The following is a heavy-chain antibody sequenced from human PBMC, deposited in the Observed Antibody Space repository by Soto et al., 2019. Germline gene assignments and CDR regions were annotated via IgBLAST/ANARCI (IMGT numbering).Heavy chain of an antibody. CDR2: LYQSGSM. D-gene: IGHD3-16*01. V-gene: IGHV4-30-2*01. CDR3: ARGARGQFDS. Sequence: QLQLQESGSGLVEPSQTLSLTCDVSGYVISNGGYSWGWIRQPPGEGLEWIGHLYQSGSMYYNPSLKSRVTMSVDKSKNQFSLKVTSVTAADTAVYYCARGARGQFDSWGQGTLVTVSS. J-gene: IGHJ4*02. CDR1: GYVISNGGYS.